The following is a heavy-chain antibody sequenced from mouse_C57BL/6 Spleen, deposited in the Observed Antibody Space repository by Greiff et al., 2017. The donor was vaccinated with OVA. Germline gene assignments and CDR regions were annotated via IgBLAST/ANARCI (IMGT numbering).Heavy chain of an antibody. J-gene: IGHJ2*01. V-gene: IGHV1-26*01. D-gene: IGHD1-1*01. CDR2: INPNTGGT. CDR3: ANPPNYGSSYGDY. Sequence: EVQLQQSGPELVKPGASVKISCKASGYTFTDYYMNWVKQSHGKSLEWIGDINPNTGGTSYNQKFKGKATLTVDKSSSTAYMELRSLTYEDSAVYYCANPPNYGSSYGDYWGQGTTLTVSS. CDR1: GYTFTDYY.